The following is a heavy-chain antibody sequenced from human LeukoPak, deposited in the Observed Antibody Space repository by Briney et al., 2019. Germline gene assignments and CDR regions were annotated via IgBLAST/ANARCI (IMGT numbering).Heavy chain of an antibody. D-gene: IGHD3-22*01. CDR1: GFTFGSYG. V-gene: IGHV3-30*18. CDR3: AKSTASGYSNDY. J-gene: IGHJ4*02. CDR2: ISYDGSNK. Sequence: GRSLRLSCAASGFTFGSYGMHWVRQAPGKGLEWVAVISYDGSNKYYADSVKGRFTISRDNSKNTLYLQMNSLRAEDTAVYYCAKSTASGYSNDYWGQGTLVTASS.